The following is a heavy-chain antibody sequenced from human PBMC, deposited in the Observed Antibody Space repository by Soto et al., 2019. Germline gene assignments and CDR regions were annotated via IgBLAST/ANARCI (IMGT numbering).Heavy chain of an antibody. CDR1: GFTFSSYA. V-gene: IGHV3-23*01. D-gene: IGHD6-13*01. CDR2: ISGSGGST. J-gene: IGHJ4*02. Sequence: GGSLRLSCAASGFTFSSYAMSWVLQAPGKGLEWVSAISGSGGSTYYADSVKGRFTISRDNSKNTLYLQMNSLRAEDTAVYYCAKVLSYSRSWYWFADWGEGTLVTVSS. CDR3: AKVLSYSRSWYWFAD.